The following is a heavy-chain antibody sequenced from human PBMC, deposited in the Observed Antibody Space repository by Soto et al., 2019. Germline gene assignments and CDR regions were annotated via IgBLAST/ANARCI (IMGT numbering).Heavy chain of an antibody. CDR3: ARERVIFGVVTNNWFDP. J-gene: IGHJ5*02. D-gene: IGHD3-3*01. Sequence: QVQLVESGGGVVQPGRSLRLSCAASGFTFSSYGMHWVRQAPGKGLEWVAVIWYDGSNKYYADSVKGRFTISRDNSKNTLYLQMNSLRDEDTAVYYCARERVIFGVVTNNWFDPWGQGTLVTVSS. CDR2: IWYDGSNK. CDR1: GFTFSSYG. V-gene: IGHV3-33*01.